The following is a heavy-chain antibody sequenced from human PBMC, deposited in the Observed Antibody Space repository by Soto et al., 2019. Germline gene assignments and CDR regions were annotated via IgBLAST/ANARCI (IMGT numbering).Heavy chain of an antibody. V-gene: IGHV3-30*18. CDR1: GFTFSSYG. D-gene: IGHD2-2*01. J-gene: IGHJ3*02. Sequence: QVQLVESGGGVVQPGRSLRLSCAASGFTFSSYGMHWVRQAPGKGLEWVAVISYDGSNKYYADSVKGRFTISRDNSKNTLYLQMNSLRAEDTAVYYCPKLYCSSTSCYAFDIWGQGTMGTVSS. CDR2: ISYDGSNK. CDR3: PKLYCSSTSCYAFDI.